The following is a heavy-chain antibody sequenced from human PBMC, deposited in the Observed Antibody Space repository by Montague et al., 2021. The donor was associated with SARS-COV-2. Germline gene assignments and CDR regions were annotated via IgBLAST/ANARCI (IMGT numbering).Heavy chain of an antibody. CDR2: IYTSGST. V-gene: IGHV4-61*02. D-gene: IGHD2-21*01. J-gene: IGHJ4*02. Sequence: TLSLTCTVSGGSISSSSYYWGWIRQPPGKGLEWIGRIYTSGSTYYNPSLKSRVTISVDTSKNQFSLKLSSVTAADTAVYYCARVVGCEFDYRGPGTLVTGSS. CDR3: ARVVGCEFDY. CDR1: GGSISSSSYY.